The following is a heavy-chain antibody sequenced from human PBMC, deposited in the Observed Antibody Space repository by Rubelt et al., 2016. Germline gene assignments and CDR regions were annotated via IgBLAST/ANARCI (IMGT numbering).Heavy chain of an antibody. D-gene: IGHD6-19*01. V-gene: IGHV3-23*01. J-gene: IGHJ1*01. Sequence: EVQLLESGGGLVQPGGSLRLSCAASGFTFSSYAMSWVRQAPGKGLEWVSAISGSGGSTYYADSVKGRFTISRDNSKNTLYLQMNSLRAEDTAVYYWSASAPTLFPLVSCEXSXSXXXSXXVGCLAXXF. CDR3: SASAPTLFPLVSCEXSXSXXXSXXVGCLAXXF. CDR1: GFTFSSYA. CDR2: ISGSGGST.